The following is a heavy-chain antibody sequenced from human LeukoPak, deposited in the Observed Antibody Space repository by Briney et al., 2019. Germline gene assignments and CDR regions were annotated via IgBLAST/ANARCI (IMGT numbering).Heavy chain of an antibody. CDR1: GASISNYY. V-gene: IGHV4-59*01. CDR2: VYYTGST. Sequence: AEPLSLTCPVSGASISNYYYWTWIRQPPGKGLEWIWYVYYTGSTNSNPSLKSRYTMPLHTSRIQFSRKLSPLTAADPAVYYCARGAMATSAFFDYWGQGTMVIVS. J-gene: IGHJ4*02. CDR3: ARGAMATSAFFDY. D-gene: IGHD5-24*01.